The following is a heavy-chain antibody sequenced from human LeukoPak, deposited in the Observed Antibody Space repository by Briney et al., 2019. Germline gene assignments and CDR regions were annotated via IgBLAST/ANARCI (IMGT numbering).Heavy chain of an antibody. CDR2: IYYSGST. J-gene: IGHJ4*02. CDR3: ARVSGYDWESFYDY. V-gene: IGHV4-59*01. CDR1: AFTFSNYW. D-gene: IGHD5-12*01. Sequence: PGGSLRLSCAASAFTFSNYWMTWVRQAPGKGLEWIGYIYYSGSTNYNPSLKSRVTISVDTSKNQFSLKLSSVTAADTAVYYCARVSGYDWESFYDYWGQGTLVTVSS.